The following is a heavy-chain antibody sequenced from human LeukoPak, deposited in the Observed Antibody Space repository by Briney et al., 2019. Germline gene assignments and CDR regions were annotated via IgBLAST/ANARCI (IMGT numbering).Heavy chain of an antibody. CDR2: IWYDGSNK. J-gene: IGHJ3*02. D-gene: IGHD6-13*01. CDR3: ARLYSSSWYLAFGI. Sequence: GGSLRLSCAASGFTFSSYGMHWVRQAPGKGLEWVAVIWYDGSNKYYADSVKGRFTISRDNSKNTLYLQMNSLRAEDTAVYYCARLYSSSWYLAFGIWGQGTMVTVSS. V-gene: IGHV3-33*01. CDR1: GFTFSSYG.